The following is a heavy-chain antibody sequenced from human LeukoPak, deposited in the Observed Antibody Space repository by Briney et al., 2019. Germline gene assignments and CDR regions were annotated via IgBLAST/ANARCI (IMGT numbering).Heavy chain of an antibody. V-gene: IGHV5-51*01. J-gene: IGHJ4*02. CDR2: IFPDDSDT. Sequence: PGESLKISCATSGYNFPRHWIGWVRQMPGKGLEYVGVIFPDDSDTRYSPSFQGQVTISADKSITTAYLQWSSLKASDAAMYYCARGGAAASFDYWGQGTLATVSS. D-gene: IGHD6-25*01. CDR1: GYNFPRHW. CDR3: ARGGAAASFDY.